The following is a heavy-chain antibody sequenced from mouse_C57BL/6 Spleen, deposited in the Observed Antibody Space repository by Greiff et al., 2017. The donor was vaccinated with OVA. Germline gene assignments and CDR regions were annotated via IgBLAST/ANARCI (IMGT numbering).Heavy chain of an antibody. Sequence: HLVESGGGLVQPGESLKLSCESTEYEFPSHDMSWVRKTPEKRLELVAAINSDGGSTYYPDTMERRFIISRDNTKKTLYLQMSSLRSEDTALYYCARQDYGNYVEAMDYWGQGTSVTVSS. J-gene: IGHJ4*01. CDR2: INSDGGST. CDR1: EYEFPSHD. V-gene: IGHV5-2*01. CDR3: ARQDYGNYVEAMDY. D-gene: IGHD2-1*01.